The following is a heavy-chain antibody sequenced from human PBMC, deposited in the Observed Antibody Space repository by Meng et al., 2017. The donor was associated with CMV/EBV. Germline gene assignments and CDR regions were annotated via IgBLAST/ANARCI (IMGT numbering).Heavy chain of an antibody. Sequence: QVQLQYWGVGLFKPSGTLLRTVAGYGGSFSCYYWSWIRQPPGKGLEWIGEINHSGSTNYNPSLKSRVTISVDTSKNQFSLKLSSVTAADTAVYYCARGVGGWFDPWGQGTLVTVSS. D-gene: IGHD1-26*01. V-gene: IGHV4-34*01. J-gene: IGHJ5*02. CDR3: ARGVGGWFDP. CDR1: GGSFSCYY. CDR2: INHSGST.